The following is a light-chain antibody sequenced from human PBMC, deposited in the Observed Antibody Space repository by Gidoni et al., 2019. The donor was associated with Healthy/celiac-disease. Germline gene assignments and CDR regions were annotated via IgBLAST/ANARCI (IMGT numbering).Light chain of an antibody. Sequence: EIVLTQSPATLSLSPGETATLSCRASQSVSSYLAWYQQKPGQAPRLLIYDASNRATGIPARFSGSGSGTDFTLTISSREPEDFAVYYCQQRSNWPPATFGGGTKVEIK. V-gene: IGKV3-11*01. CDR2: DAS. J-gene: IGKJ4*01. CDR1: QSVSSY. CDR3: QQRSNWPPAT.